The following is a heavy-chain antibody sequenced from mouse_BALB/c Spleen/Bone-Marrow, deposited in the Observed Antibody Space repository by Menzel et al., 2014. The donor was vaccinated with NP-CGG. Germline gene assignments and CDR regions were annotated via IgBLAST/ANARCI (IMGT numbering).Heavy chain of an antibody. CDR2: IWAGGST. D-gene: IGHD1-1*02. V-gene: IGHV2-9*02. Sequence: VQLQQSGPGLVAPSQSLSITCTVSGFSLTSYGVHWVRQPPGKVLEWLGVIWAGGSTNYNSALMSRLSISKDNSKSQVFLKMNSLQTDDTAMYYCARDGVYGSHYYAMDYWGQGTSVTVSS. CDR3: ARDGVYGSHYYAMDY. J-gene: IGHJ4*01. CDR1: GFSLTSYG.